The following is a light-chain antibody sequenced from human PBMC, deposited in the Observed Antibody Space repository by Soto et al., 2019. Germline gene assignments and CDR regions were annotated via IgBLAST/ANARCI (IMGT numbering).Light chain of an antibody. CDR1: SGHSSYA. V-gene: IGLV4-69*01. J-gene: IGLJ2*01. CDR2: LNSDGSH. CDR3: QTWGTGIQV. Sequence: QPVLTQSPSASASLGASVKLTCTLSSGHSSYAIAWHQQQPEKGPRYLMKLNSDGSHSKGGGIPDRFSGSSSGAERYLTISSLQSEEEADYYCQTWGTGIQVFGGGTKLTVL.